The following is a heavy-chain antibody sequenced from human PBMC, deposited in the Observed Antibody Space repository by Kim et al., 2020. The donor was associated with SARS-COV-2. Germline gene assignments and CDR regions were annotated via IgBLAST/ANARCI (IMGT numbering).Heavy chain of an antibody. J-gene: IGHJ4*02. V-gene: IGHV4-59*08. D-gene: IGHD3-22*01. Sequence: SETLSLTCTVSGGSISSYYWSWIRQPPGKGLEWIGYIYYSGSTNYNPSLKSRVTISVDTSKNQFSLKLSSVTAADTAVYYCARTPYYYDSSGYYYVRSYYFDYWGQGTLVTVSS. CDR2: IYYSGST. CDR1: GGSISSYY. CDR3: ARTPYYYDSSGYYYVRSYYFDY.